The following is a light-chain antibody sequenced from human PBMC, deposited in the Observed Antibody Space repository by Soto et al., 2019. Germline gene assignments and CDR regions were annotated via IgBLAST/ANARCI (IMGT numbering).Light chain of an antibody. V-gene: IGKV3-15*01. CDR2: GAS. Sequence: EIVMKQSPATLSGSPGERATLSCRASQSVSGNLAWYQQKPGQAPRLLIYGASARATGIPARFSGGGSGTEFTLTISGLQSEDFAVYYCQQYSNWPLFGQGSKVDVK. CDR1: QSVSGN. J-gene: IGKJ1*01. CDR3: QQYSNWPL.